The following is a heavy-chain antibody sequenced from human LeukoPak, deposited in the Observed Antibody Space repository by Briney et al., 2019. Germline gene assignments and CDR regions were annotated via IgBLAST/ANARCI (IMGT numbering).Heavy chain of an antibody. V-gene: IGHV4-59*01. J-gene: IGHJ6*02. D-gene: IGHD2-15*01. CDR2: IYYGGST. CDR3: ARFCSGGRCPDV. Sequence: SETLSLTCAVAGGSISSCFWTWIRQPPGKGLEWIGNIYYGGSTRYNPSLKSRVSISVDTSKNQVSLKLTSVTAADTAVYYCARFCSGGRCPDVGGQGPTVSVFS. CDR1: GGSISSCF.